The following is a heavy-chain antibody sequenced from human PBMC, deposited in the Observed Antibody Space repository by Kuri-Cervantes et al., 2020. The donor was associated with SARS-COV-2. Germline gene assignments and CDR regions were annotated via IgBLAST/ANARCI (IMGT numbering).Heavy chain of an antibody. J-gene: IGHJ5*02. CDR3: ARELGLTTVNWFDP. V-gene: IGHV4-59*01. CDR1: GGSISSYY. CDR2: IYYSGST. Sequence: ESLKISCTVSGGSISSYYWSWIRQPPGKGLEWIGYIYYSGSTNYNPSLKSRVTISVDTSKNQFSLKLSPVTAADTAVYYCARELGLTTVNWFDPWGQGTLVTVSS. D-gene: IGHD4-17*01.